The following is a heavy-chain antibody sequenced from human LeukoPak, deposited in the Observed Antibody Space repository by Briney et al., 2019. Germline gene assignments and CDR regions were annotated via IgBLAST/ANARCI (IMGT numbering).Heavy chain of an antibody. CDR1: GFTFSNAW. V-gene: IGHV3-15*01. D-gene: IGHD1-26*01. J-gene: IGHJ5*02. CDR2: IKSKTDGGTT. Sequence: GGSLRLSCAASGFTFSNAWMSWVRQAPGKGLEWVGRIKSKTDGGTTDYAAPVKGRFTISRDDSKNTLYLQMNSLKTEDTAAYYCTTQWELPYPTPFDPWGQGTLVTVSS. CDR3: TTQWELPYPTPFDP.